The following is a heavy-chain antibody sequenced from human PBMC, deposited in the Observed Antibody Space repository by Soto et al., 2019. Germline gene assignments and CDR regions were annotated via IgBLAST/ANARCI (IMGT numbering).Heavy chain of an antibody. Sequence: EVQLVESGGGLVQPGGSLRLSCAASGFTFSSYSMNWVRQAPGKGLEWVSYISSSSSTIYYADSVKGRFTISRDNAKNSMYLQMNSLRGEDPAVYDWAREGSRGGFLNWFDPWGQGTLVTVSS. J-gene: IGHJ5*02. CDR1: GFTFSSYS. V-gene: IGHV3-48*01. CDR2: ISSSSSTI. CDR3: AREGSRGGFLNWFDP. D-gene: IGHD3-10*01.